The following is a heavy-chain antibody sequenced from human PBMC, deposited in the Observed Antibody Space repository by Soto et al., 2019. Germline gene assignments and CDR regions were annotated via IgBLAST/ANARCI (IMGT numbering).Heavy chain of an antibody. CDR2: TYYRSKWYN. CDR1: GDNVSSNSAA. D-gene: IGHD6-19*01. CDR3: ARVPRLYSSGWNNWFDP. J-gene: IGHJ5*02. Sequence: PSQTLSLTCAISGDNVSSNSAAWNWIRQSPSRGLEWLGRTYYRSKWYNDYAVSVKSRITINPDTSKNQFSLQLNSVTPEDTAVYYCARVPRLYSSGWNNWFDPWGQGTLVTVSS. V-gene: IGHV6-1*01.